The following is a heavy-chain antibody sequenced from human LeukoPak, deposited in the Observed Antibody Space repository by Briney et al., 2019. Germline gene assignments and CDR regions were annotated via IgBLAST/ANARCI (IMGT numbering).Heavy chain of an antibody. J-gene: IGHJ4*02. CDR2: INWSGGSI. V-gene: IGHV3-20*04. Sequence: GGSLRLSCAASGFSFDDYGMSWVRQVPGKGLEWVCDINWSGGSIICADSVKGRFTISRDNARNSLYLQMNSLRDADTALYYCARHRVNSGSYLPLDYWGQGILVTVSS. D-gene: IGHD1-26*01. CDR1: GFSFDDYG. CDR3: ARHRVNSGSYLPLDY.